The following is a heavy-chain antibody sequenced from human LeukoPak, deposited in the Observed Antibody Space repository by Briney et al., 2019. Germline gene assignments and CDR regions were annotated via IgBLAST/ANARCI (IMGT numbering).Heavy chain of an antibody. J-gene: IGHJ4*02. D-gene: IGHD2-15*01. CDR3: ARRDCSGGTFRTRVFDY. CDR2: MNPNSGNT. Sequence: ASVKVSCKASGYTFTSYAINWVRQAAGQGLEWMGWMNPNSGNTGYAQKFQGRVTITRNTSIDTAYMEVSSLRSEDTAGYYCARRDCSGGTFRTRVFDYWGQGTLVTVSS. V-gene: IGHV1-8*01. CDR1: GYTFTSYA.